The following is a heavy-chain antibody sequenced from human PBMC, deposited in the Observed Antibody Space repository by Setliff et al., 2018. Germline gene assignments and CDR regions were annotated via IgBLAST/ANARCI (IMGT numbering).Heavy chain of an antibody. D-gene: IGHD6-13*01. J-gene: IGHJ4*02. Sequence: GSLRLSCAASGFTFSDYYMSWVRQAPGKGLEWVSAIRGSAGSTYYADSVKGRFTISRDNSKNTLYRQMNSLGVEDTAVYYCAKSHSSWPIFIDYWGQGTLVTVSS. CDR1: GFTFSDYY. CDR2: IRGSAGST. V-gene: IGHV3-23*01. CDR3: AKSHSSWPIFIDY.